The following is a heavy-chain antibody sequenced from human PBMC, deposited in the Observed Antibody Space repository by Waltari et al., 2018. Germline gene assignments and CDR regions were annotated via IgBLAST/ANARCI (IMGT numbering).Heavy chain of an antibody. CDR1: GGTFSSYA. CDR2: ITPSFGTE. Sequence: QVQLVQSGAEVKKPGSSVKVSCKASGGTFSSYAISWVRQATGQGLEWMGGITPSFGTENYSQKFQGRVTIPADESTSTAYMELSSLRFEDTAVYYCASRYCSGGSCYPEYFQHWGQGTLVTVSS. CDR3: ASRYCSGGSCYPEYFQH. J-gene: IGHJ1*01. V-gene: IGHV1-69*01. D-gene: IGHD2-15*01.